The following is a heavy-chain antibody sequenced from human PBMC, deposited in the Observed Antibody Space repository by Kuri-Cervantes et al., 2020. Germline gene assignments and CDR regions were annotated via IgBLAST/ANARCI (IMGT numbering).Heavy chain of an antibody. CDR2: ISYDGSNK. Sequence: GGSLKIPCAASGFTFSGYGMRWVRQAPGKGLEGVAVISYDGSNKYYADSVKGRFTISRDNSKTTLYLQMNSLRDEDTAVYYCARAAAVFRTPRFDYWGQGTLVTVSS. CDR3: ARAAAVFRTPRFDY. V-gene: IGHV3-30*19. D-gene: IGHD6-25*01. J-gene: IGHJ4*02. CDR1: GFTFSGYG.